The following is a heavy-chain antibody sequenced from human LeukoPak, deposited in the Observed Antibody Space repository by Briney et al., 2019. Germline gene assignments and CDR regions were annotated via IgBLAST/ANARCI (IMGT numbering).Heavy chain of an antibody. CDR1: GDSINNYY. CDR3: ARAGQFISARPITFDY. V-gene: IGHV4-59*01. CDR2: VSYSGTP. D-gene: IGHD6-6*01. J-gene: IGHJ4*02. Sequence: SQTLSLTCTVSGDSINNYYWSWIRQPPGKGLEWIGYVSYSGTPDSNPSLKSRVTISLDTSKNQFSLKLSSVTAADTAVYYCARAGQFISARPITFDYWGQGSLVTVSS.